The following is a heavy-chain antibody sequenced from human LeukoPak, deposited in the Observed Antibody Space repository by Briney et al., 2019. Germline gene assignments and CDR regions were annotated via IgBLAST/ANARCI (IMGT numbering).Heavy chain of an antibody. CDR3: ARKGGDFNGFDY. J-gene: IGHJ4*02. CDR1: GFTFSSYA. V-gene: IGHV3-64*01. CDR2: ISSNRGST. Sequence: GGSLRLSCAASGFTFSSYAMHWVRQAPGKGLEYVSAISSNRGSTYYANSVKGRFTISRDNSKNTLYLQMGSLRAEDMAVYYCARKGGDFNGFDYWGQGTLVTVSS. D-gene: IGHD2-21*02.